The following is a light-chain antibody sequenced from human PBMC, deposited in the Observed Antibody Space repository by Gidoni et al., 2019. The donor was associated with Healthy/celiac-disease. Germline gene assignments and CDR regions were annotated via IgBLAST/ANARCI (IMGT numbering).Light chain of an antibody. V-gene: IGLV4-69*01. CDR3: QTWGTGISLV. CDR1: SGDSSYA. Sequence: QLVPTQSPSASASLGASGTLTCTLSSGDSSYAIAWHQQQPQKVPRYLMKLNSDGSHSKGDGIPDRFSGSSSGAERYLTISSLQSEDEADYYCQTWGTGISLVFGGGTKLTVL. J-gene: IGLJ3*02. CDR2: LNSDGSH.